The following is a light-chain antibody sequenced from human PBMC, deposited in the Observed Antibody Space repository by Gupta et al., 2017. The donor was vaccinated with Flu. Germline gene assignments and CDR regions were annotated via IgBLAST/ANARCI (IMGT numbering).Light chain of an antibody. CDR1: SSNIGSNT. J-gene: IGLJ1*01. CDR3: AAWDDSLNGYV. CDR2: SNN. V-gene: IGLV1-44*01. Sequence: QSVLPQPPSASGTPGQRVSITCTGSSSNIGSNTVNWYQQLPGTAPKLLIYSNNQRPSGVPDRFSGSKSGTSASLAISGLQSEDEAEYYCAAWDDSLNGYVFGTGTKVTVL.